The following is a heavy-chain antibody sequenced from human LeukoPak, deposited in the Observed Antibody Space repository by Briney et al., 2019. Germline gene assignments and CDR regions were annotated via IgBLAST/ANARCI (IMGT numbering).Heavy chain of an antibody. J-gene: IGHJ4*02. CDR1: GFTFSSYA. V-gene: IGHV3-23*01. D-gene: IGHD4-17*01. CDR2: ISGSGGST. Sequence: GGSLRLSCAASGFTFSSYAMSWVRQAPGKGLEWVSAISGSGGSTYYADSVKGRFTISRGNSKNTLYLQMNSLRAEDTAVYYCAKDLDAQGDYGDYTPFDYWGQGTLVTVSS. CDR3: AKDLDAQGDYGDYTPFDY.